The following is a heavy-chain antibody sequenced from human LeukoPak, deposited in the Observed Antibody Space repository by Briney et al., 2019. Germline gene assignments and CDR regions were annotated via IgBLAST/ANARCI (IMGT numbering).Heavy chain of an antibody. CDR3: ASNRGSYYYYMDV. CDR1: GYSFTSYW. Sequence: GESLKISCTGSGYSFTSYWIGWVRQMPGKGLEWMGIIYPGDSDTRYSPSFQGQVTISADKSVSTAYLQWSSLKASDTAMYYCASNRGSYYYYMDVWGKGTTVTVSS. V-gene: IGHV5-51*01. CDR2: IYPGDSDT. D-gene: IGHD1-26*01. J-gene: IGHJ6*03.